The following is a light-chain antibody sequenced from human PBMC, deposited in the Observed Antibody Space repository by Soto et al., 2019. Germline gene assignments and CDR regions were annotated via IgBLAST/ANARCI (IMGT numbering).Light chain of an antibody. CDR1: SSDVGAYNY. V-gene: IGLV2-14*01. CDR2: EVS. J-gene: IGLJ1*01. CDR3: GSYTSSSTYV. Sequence: QSVLTQPASVSGSPGQSITISCTGASSDVGAYNYVSWYLQHPGKAPKLMIYEVSNRPTGVSNRFSGSKSGNTASLTISGLQAEDEADYYCGSYTSSSTYVFGTGTKVTVL.